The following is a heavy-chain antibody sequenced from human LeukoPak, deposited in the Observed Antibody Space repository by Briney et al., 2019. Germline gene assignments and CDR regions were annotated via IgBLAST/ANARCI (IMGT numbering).Heavy chain of an antibody. Sequence: GGSLRLSCTASGFTFSNYWMHWVRQAPGKGLVWVSRIKRDGSTTNYADSVKGRFTISRDNAKNTLYLQMNSLRAEDTAVYYCARGRRPDAFDSWGQGTRVTVSS. V-gene: IGHV3-74*01. CDR3: ARGRRPDAFDS. CDR2: IKRDGSTT. J-gene: IGHJ3*02. CDR1: GFTFSNYW.